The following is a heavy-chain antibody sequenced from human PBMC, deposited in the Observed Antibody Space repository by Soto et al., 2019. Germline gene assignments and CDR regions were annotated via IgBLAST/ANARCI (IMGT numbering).Heavy chain of an antibody. J-gene: IGHJ3*02. V-gene: IGHV4-31*02. Sequence: QVRLQEWGPGLVKPSQTLSLKCSVSGGSITTGGRYWSWIRQLPGKGLQWIGDIYYSGNTYYNAARKTRVTISVEAAKSQFSLKLGSVTAADTSVYYCGQALVFTGGDGFDIWGQGRLVTVSS. D-gene: IGHD1-1*01. CDR1: GGSITTGGRY. CDR2: IYYSGNT. CDR3: GQALVFTGGDGFDI.